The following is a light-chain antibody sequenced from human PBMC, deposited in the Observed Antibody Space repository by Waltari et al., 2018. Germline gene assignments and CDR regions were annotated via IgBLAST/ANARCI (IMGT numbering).Light chain of an antibody. CDR2: DDM. CDR3: QVWDANNDHFV. CDR1: NLGRHN. V-gene: IGLV3-21*02. J-gene: IGLJ1*01. Sequence: VLAQPPSVSVAPGQTAKITCGGNNLGRHNVHWYQQRPGQAPVLVLFDDMDRPSGIPERFSGSKSGNTATLIIDRVEAGDEADYFCQVWDANNDHFVFGSGTEVTVL.